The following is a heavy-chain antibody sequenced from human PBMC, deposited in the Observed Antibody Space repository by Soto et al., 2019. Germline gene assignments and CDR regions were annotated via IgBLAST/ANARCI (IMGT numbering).Heavy chain of an antibody. CDR2: ISSSGGST. D-gene: IGHD4-17*01. Sequence: EVQLLESGGGLVQPGGSLRLSCAASGSTFNNYAMSWVCQAPGKGLEWVSGISSSGGSTYYADSVKGRFTISRDNSNNTLYLQMNNLSAEDTAIYYCAQGGLRKGTDYWGQGTLVTVSS. CDR3: AQGGLRKGTDY. CDR1: GSTFNNYA. J-gene: IGHJ4*02. V-gene: IGHV3-23*01.